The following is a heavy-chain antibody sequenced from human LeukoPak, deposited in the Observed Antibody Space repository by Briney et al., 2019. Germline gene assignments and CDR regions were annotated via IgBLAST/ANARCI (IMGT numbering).Heavy chain of an antibody. J-gene: IGHJ4*02. V-gene: IGHV1-2*02. CDR3: ARDWLRAFDY. D-gene: IGHD5-12*01. Sequence: GASVKVSCKASGYTFTGYYMHWVRQAPGQGLEWMGWINPNGGGTNYAQKFQGRVTMTRDTSISTAYMELSSLRSEDTAVYYCARDWLRAFDYWGQGTLVTVSS. CDR2: INPNGGGT. CDR1: GYTFTGYY.